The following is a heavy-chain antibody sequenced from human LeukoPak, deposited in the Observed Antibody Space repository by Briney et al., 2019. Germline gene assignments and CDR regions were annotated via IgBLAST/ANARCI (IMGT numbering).Heavy chain of an antibody. CDR2: INPSGGST. J-gene: IGHJ4*02. V-gene: IGHV1-46*01. Sequence: ASVKVSCKASGYTFTKYYMHWVRQAPGQGLEWMGIINPSGGSTSYAQKFQGRVTMTRDTSINTAYMELSRLTSDDTAVYYCAGMYYYGSGTYYGEYWGQGTVVTVSS. D-gene: IGHD3-10*01. CDR1: GYTFTKYY. CDR3: AGMYYYGSGTYYGEY.